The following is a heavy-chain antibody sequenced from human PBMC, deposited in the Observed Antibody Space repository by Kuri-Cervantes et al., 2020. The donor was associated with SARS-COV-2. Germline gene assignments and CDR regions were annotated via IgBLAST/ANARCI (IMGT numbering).Heavy chain of an antibody. V-gene: IGHV5-51*01. D-gene: IGHD3-22*01. CDR3: ARHYDSSGYSPPDFGY. Sequence: KVSCKGSGYSFTSYWIGWVRQMPGKGLEWMGIIYPGDSDTRYSPSFQGQVTISADKSISTAYLQWSSLKASDTAMYYCARHYDSSGYSPPDFGYWGQGTLVTVSS. J-gene: IGHJ4*02. CDR2: IYPGDSDT. CDR1: GYSFTSYW.